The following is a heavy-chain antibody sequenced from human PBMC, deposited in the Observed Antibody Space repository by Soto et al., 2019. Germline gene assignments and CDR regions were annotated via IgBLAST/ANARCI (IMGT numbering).Heavy chain of an antibody. V-gene: IGHV1-69*06. CDR1: GGTFSSYA. J-gene: IGHJ4*02. D-gene: IGHD3-10*01. Sequence: SVKVSFKASGGTFSSYAISWVRQAPGQGLEWMGGIIPIFGTANYAQKFQGRVTISADKSTSTAYMELSSLRSEDTAVYYCAAYGSGSYPFDYWGQGTLCTVSS. CDR2: IIPIFGTA. CDR3: AAYGSGSYPFDY.